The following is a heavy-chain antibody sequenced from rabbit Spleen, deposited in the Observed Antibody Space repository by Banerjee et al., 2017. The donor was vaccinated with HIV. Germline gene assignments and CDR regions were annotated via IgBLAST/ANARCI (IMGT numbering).Heavy chain of an antibody. J-gene: IGHJ4*01. D-gene: IGHD2-1*01. CDR1: GFSFSRSYY. Sequence: QEQLVESGGGLVQPEGSLTLPCTASGFSFSRSYYMCWVRQAPGKGLEWIGFIYGSSGRTYYANWAKGRFTISKTSSTTVTLQMTSLTAADTATYFCARQDKFNDYGGHLWGPGTLVTVS. CDR3: ARQDKFNDYGGHL. CDR2: IYGSSGRT. V-gene: IGHV1S45*01.